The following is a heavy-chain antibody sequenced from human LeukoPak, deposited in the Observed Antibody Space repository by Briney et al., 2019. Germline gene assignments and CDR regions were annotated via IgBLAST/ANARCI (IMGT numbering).Heavy chain of an antibody. Sequence: ASVKVSCKASGGTFSSYAISWVRQAPGQGLEWMGWISAYNGNTNYAQKLQGRVTMTTDTSTSTAYMELRSLRSDDTAVYYCARGTRSGSHTGYFDYWGQGTLVTVSS. V-gene: IGHV1-18*01. CDR3: ARGTRSGSHTGYFDY. CDR2: ISAYNGNT. CDR1: GGTFSSYA. J-gene: IGHJ4*02. D-gene: IGHD1-26*01.